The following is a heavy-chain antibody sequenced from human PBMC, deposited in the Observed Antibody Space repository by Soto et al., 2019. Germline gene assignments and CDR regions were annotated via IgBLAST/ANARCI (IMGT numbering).Heavy chain of an antibody. CDR3: ARGDPYYSAFGSD. CDR2: IIPIFGTA. J-gene: IGHJ3*01. V-gene: IGHV1-69*12. CDR1: GGTFSSYA. D-gene: IGHD3-10*01. Sequence: QVQLVQSGAEVKKPGSSVKVSCKASGGTFSSYAISWVRQAPGQGLEWIGGIIPIFGTANYAQKFQGRVTITADESTSKAYMELSSLRSEATAVYYCARGDPYYSAFGSDWGQGTMVTVSS.